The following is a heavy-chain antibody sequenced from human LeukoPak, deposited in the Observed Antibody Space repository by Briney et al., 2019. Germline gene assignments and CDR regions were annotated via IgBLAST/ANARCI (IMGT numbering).Heavy chain of an antibody. CDR3: AKDHFMIDCSGGSCYSEDY. V-gene: IGHV3-23*01. CDR2: ISGSGGST. CDR1: GFTFSSYA. D-gene: IGHD2-15*01. J-gene: IGHJ4*02. Sequence: PGGSLRLSCAASGFTFSSYAMSWVRQAPGKGLEWVPAISGSGGSTYYADSVKGRFTISRDNSKNTLYLQMNSLRAEDTAVYYCAKDHFMIDCSGGSCYSEDYWGQGTLVTVSS.